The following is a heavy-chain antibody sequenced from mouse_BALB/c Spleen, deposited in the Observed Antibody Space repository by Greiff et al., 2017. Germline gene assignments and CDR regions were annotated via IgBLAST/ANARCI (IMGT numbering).Heavy chain of an antibody. D-gene: IGHD2-1*01. CDR1: GFTFSSYA. Sequence: EVMLVESGGGLVKPGGSLKLSCAASGFTFSSYAMSWVRQTPEKRLEWVASISSGGSTYYPDSVKGRFTISRDNARNILYLQMSSLRSEDTAMYYCARVSDIYYGNAWFAYWGQGTLVTVSA. CDR3: ARVSDIYYGNAWFAY. V-gene: IGHV5-6-5*01. J-gene: IGHJ3*01. CDR2: ISSGGST.